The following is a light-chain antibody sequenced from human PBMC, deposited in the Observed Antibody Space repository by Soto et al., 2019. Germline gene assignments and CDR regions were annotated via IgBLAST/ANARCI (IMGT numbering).Light chain of an antibody. CDR1: SSDVGGYNY. CDR2: EVS. J-gene: IGLJ1*01. V-gene: IGLV2-8*01. Sequence: QPALTPSRSASGSPGQSVTIYCTGNSSDVGGYNYVSWYQHHPGKAPKLMIYEVSKRPSGVPDRFSGSKSGNTASLTVSGLQADDEADYYCSSDAGNDKYVFGSGTKVTVL. CDR3: SSDAGNDKYV.